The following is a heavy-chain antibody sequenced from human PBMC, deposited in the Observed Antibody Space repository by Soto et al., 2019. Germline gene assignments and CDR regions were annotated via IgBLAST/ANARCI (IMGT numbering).Heavy chain of an antibody. D-gene: IGHD6-13*01. V-gene: IGHV3-23*01. J-gene: IGHJ4*02. CDR2: ICDSDGGST. CDR1: GFTFSSHA. Sequence: PGESLKISCAASGFTFSSHAMTWVRQAPGKGLEWVSVICDSDGGSTYYADSVKGRFTISRDNSRNTLYLQMNSLRAEDTAVYYCAKDQGSSWYEIDYWGQGTLVTVSA. CDR3: AKDQGSSWYEIDY.